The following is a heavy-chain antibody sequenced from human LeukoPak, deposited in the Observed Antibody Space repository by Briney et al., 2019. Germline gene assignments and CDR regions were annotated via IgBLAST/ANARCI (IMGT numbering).Heavy chain of an antibody. Sequence: PGGSLRLSCAASGFTLSSYWMHWFRQVPGKGLLWVSVINKDGTSATYADSVRGRFTISRDNAKNTLYLQMNSLRAEDTAVYYCARESIAAAGDHFDYWGQGTLVTVSS. J-gene: IGHJ4*02. CDR2: INKDGTSA. CDR1: GFTLSSYW. CDR3: ARESIAAAGDHFDY. D-gene: IGHD6-13*01. V-gene: IGHV3-74*01.